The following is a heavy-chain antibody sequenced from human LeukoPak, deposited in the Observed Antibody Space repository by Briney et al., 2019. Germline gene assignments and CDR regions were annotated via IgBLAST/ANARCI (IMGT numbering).Heavy chain of an antibody. V-gene: IGHV3-73*01. J-gene: IGHJ4*02. CDR2: IRSTANGYAT. CDR1: GFTFSGSA. CDR3: TGNYYGSGSYADFDY. D-gene: IGHD3-10*01. Sequence: TGGSLRLSCAASGFTFSGSALHWVRQASGKGLEWVDRIRSTANGYATAYAASVKGRFTISRDDSKNTAYLQMDSLKTEDTAVYYCTGNYYGSGSYADFDYWGQGTLVTVSS.